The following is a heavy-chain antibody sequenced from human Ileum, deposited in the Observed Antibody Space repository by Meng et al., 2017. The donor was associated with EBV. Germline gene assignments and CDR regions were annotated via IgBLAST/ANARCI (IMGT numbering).Heavy chain of an antibody. CDR3: ASFPPPGKQWLVTDY. J-gene: IGHJ4*02. D-gene: IGHD6-19*01. CDR2: IYHSGST. V-gene: IGHV4-4*02. Sequence: QGQLQESGPGLVKPSGTLALTSAVSGGSISSSNWWSWVRQPPGKGLEWIGEIYHSGSTNYNPSLKSRVTISVDKSKNQFSLKLSSVTAADTAVYYCASFPPPGKQWLVTDYWGQGTLVTVSS. CDR1: GGSISSSNW.